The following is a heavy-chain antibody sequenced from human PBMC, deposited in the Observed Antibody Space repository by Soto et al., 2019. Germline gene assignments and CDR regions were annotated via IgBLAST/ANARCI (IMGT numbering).Heavy chain of an antibody. D-gene: IGHD3-16*01. CDR2: IIPIFGTA. CDR3: AREGDSDYYGMDV. CDR1: GVAYSSNA. V-gene: IGHV1-69*06. Sequence: SVKLSCKDSGVAYSSNASSWVRQAPGQGLEWMGGIIPIFGTANYAQKFQGRVTITADKSTSTAYMELSSLRSEDTAVYYCAREGDSDYYGMDVWGQGPTVTVSS. J-gene: IGHJ6*02.